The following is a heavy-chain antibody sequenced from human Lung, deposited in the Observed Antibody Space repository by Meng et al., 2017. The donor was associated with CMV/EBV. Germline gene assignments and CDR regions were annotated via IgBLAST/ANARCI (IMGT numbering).Heavy chain of an antibody. Sequence: SLKISCVASGFTFDDYAMHWVRQAPGKGLEWVSGISWNHGNIAYADSVKGRFTISRDNRKTSLYLQMNSLRPEDTAVYYCAKDMIAATGVGYRYYYYAMDVWGQGTTVXVSS. CDR2: ISWNHGNI. CDR3: AKDMIAATGVGYRYYYYAMDV. V-gene: IGHV3-9*01. CDR1: GFTFDDYA. D-gene: IGHD6-13*01. J-gene: IGHJ6*02.